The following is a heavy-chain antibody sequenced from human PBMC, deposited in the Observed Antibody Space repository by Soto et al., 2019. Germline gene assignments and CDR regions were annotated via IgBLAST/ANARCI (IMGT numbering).Heavy chain of an antibody. CDR2: ISAYNGNT. CDR1: GYTFTSYG. Sequence: QVQLVQSGAEVKKPGASVKVSCKASGYTFTSYGISWVRQAPGQGLEWMGWISAYNGNTNYAQKLQGRVTMTTDTSTRTAYMGLRSLGSDGQAVYYCARDRDHGGYISGYWGKGTLVTVSS. J-gene: IGHJ4*02. D-gene: IGHD1-26*01. V-gene: IGHV1-18*01. CDR3: ARDRDHGGYISGY.